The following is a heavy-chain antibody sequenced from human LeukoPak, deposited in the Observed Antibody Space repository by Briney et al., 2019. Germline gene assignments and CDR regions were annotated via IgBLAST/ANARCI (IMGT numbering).Heavy chain of an antibody. V-gene: IGHV5-51*01. CDR3: ARQNYYDGKRYFDY. CDR1: GYSFTSYW. CDR2: IYPDDSDT. Sequence: GESLKISWKGSGYSFTSYWIGWVREMPGKGLEWMGIIYPDDSDTRYSPSFQGQVTISADKSISIAYLQWGSLKASDTAMYYCARQNYYDGKRYFDYWGQGTLVTVSS. J-gene: IGHJ4*02. D-gene: IGHD3-22*01.